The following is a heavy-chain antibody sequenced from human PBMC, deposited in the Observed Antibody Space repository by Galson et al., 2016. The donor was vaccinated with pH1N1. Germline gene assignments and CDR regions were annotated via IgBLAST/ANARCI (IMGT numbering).Heavy chain of an antibody. CDR1: GFSLITPAVG. D-gene: IGHD2-2*01. CDR2: IYWNDDK. V-gene: IGHV2-5*01. J-gene: IGHJ4*02. CDR3: AHLTSNQFYYFHH. Sequence: PALVKPTQTLTLTCNLTGFSLITPAVGVVVIRQPPGRALEWLALIYWNDDKLYSPSLKSRLTITKDTSKNQVVLTLADMAPVDTATYFCAHLTSNQFYYFHHWGQGALVTVSS.